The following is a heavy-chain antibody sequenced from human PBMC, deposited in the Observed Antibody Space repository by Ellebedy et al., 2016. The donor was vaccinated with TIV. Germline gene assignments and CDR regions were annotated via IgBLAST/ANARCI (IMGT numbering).Heavy chain of an antibody. V-gene: IGHV3-23*01. J-gene: IGHJ4*02. D-gene: IGHD1-26*01. Sequence: GESLKISCDASGFIFSSFAMSWVRQAPGKGLEWVSSIGGTGSTFYVDSVKGRFAISRDNTKNTLFLQMNSLRAEDTAVYYCAKGDGIPSFDYWGQGTLVTVSS. CDR3: AKGDGIPSFDY. CDR1: GFIFSSFA. CDR2: IGGTGST.